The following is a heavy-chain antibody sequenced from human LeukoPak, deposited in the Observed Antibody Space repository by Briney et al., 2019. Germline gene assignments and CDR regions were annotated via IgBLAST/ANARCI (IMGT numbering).Heavy chain of an antibody. D-gene: IGHD3-22*01. CDR2: IYSGGGT. CDR1: GFTVSSNY. J-gene: IGHJ4*02. CDR3: ARGGDINGSPFDY. Sequence: GGSLRLSCAVSGFTVSSNYMNWVRQAPGKGLEWVSVIYSGGGTYYADSVKGRFTISRDDSKNTLYLQMNSLRAEDTAVYYCARGGDINGSPFDYWGQGTLVTVSS. V-gene: IGHV3-53*01.